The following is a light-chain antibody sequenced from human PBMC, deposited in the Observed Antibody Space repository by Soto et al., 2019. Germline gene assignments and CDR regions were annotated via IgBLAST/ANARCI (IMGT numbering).Light chain of an antibody. CDR3: QQYNSYSWT. J-gene: IGKJ1*01. Sequence: DIQMTQSPSTLSASVGDRVTITCRASQTITRWMAWYRQKAGKAPKLLIYDDSTLESGVPSRFTGSRSGTAFTLTISSLQPDDFATDYCQQYNSYSWTFGQGTKVDI. CDR2: DDS. V-gene: IGKV1-5*01. CDR1: QTITRW.